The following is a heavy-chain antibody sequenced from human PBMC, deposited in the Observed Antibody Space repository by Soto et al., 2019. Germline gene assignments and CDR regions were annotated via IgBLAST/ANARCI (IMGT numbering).Heavy chain of an antibody. J-gene: IGHJ5*02. V-gene: IGHV4-39*01. CDR1: GGAISSSSYY. CDR2: IYYSGST. Sequence: QLQLQESGPGLVKPSETLSLTCTVSGGAISSSSYYWGWIRQPPGKWLEWIGSIYYSGSTYYNPSLKSRVTISVDTSKNQFSLKLSSVTAADTAVYYCARLWAAAGEETDYSWFDPWGQGTLVTVSS. CDR3: ARLWAAAGEETDYSWFDP. D-gene: IGHD6-13*01.